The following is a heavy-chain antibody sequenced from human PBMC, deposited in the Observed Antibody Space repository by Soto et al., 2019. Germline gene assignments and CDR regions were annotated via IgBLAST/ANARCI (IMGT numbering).Heavy chain of an antibody. CDR1: GGTFSSYA. CDR2: IIPIFGTA. V-gene: IGHV1-69*13. Sequence: GASVKVSCTASGGTFSSYAISWVRQAPGQGLEWMGGIIPIFGTANYAQKFQGRVTITADESTSTAYMELSSLRSEDTAVYYCARGGRLHYYDSSGYYPYYYYYGMDVWGQGTTVTVSS. D-gene: IGHD3-22*01. J-gene: IGHJ6*02. CDR3: ARGGRLHYYDSSGYYPYYYYYGMDV.